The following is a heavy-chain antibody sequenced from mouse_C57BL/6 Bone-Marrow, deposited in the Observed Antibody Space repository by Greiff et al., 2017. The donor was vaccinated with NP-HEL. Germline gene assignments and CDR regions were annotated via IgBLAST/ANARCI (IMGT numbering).Heavy chain of an antibody. Sequence: QVQLQQPGAELVKPGASVKMSCKASGYTFTSYWITWVKQRPGQGLEWIGDIYPGSGSTTYNEKFKSKATLTVDTSSSTAYMQLSSLTSEDSAVYYCARGGITTVVLYYYAMDYWGQGTSVTVSS. CDR1: GYTFTSYW. D-gene: IGHD1-1*01. CDR3: ARGGITTVVLYYYAMDY. CDR2: IYPGSGST. V-gene: IGHV1-55*01. J-gene: IGHJ4*01.